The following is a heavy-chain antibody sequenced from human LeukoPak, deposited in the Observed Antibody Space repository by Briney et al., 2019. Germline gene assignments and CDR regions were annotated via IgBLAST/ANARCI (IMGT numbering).Heavy chain of an antibody. V-gene: IGHV3-23*01. CDR3: AKGLSWGSLVPSADY. J-gene: IGHJ4*02. CDR1: GFTFSGFA. D-gene: IGHD3-16*01. Sequence: YPGGTLRLSCGASGFTFSGFAITWVREAPGQGLGWVSSISGSGFSKYYTHSVKGRVTISKDNSKNTLYLQMNSLRAEDTAVYYCAKGLSWGSLVPSADYWGQGTLVTVSS. CDR2: ISGSGFSK.